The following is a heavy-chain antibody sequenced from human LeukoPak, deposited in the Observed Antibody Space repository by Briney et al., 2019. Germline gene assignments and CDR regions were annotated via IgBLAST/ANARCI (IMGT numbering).Heavy chain of an antibody. CDR1: GGSISSYF. CDR3: ARDLIGSGTPGP. V-gene: IGHV4-59*01. Sequence: SETLSLTCTVSGGSISSYFWSWIRQPPGKGLEWIGYIYYSGSTNYNPSLKSRVTISVDTPKNQFSLKLSSVTAADTAVYYCARDLIGSGTPGPWGQGTLVTVSS. D-gene: IGHD1-26*01. CDR2: IYYSGST. J-gene: IGHJ5*02.